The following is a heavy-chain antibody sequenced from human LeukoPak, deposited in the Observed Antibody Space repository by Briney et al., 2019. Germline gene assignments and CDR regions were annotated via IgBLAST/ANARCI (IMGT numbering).Heavy chain of an antibody. CDR3: ARDPLPGLSGSYSGAHFGY. CDR1: GFTFSSYA. CDR2: ISYDGSNK. J-gene: IGHJ4*02. D-gene: IGHD1-26*01. V-gene: IGHV3-30*04. Sequence: GGSLRLSCAASGFTFSSYAMHWVRQAPGKGLEWVAVISYDGSNKYYADSVKGRFTISRDNSKNTLYLQMNSLRAEDTAVYYCARDPLPGLSGSYSGAHFGYWGQGTLVTVSS.